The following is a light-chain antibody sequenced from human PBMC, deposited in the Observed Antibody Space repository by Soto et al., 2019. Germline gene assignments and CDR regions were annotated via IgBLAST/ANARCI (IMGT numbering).Light chain of an antibody. V-gene: IGKV3-11*01. Sequence: ETVLTQSPATLSLSPWEIGTLSFMASRSISTYLAWYQQKPGQAPRLLIYEALNRATGIPARFSGSGSGTDFTLTISSLEPEDFAVYYCQQRNNWPLTFGGGTKVDIK. CDR2: EAL. CDR1: RSISTY. J-gene: IGKJ4*02. CDR3: QQRNNWPLT.